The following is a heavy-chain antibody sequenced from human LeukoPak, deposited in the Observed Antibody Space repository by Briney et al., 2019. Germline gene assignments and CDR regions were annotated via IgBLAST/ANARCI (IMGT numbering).Heavy chain of an antibody. Sequence: GASVKVSCKASGYAFTSYDINWVRQATGQGLEWMGWMNPNSGNTGYAQKFQGRVTMTRNTSISTAYMELSSLRSEDTAVYYCARGNYRQWLARGYYFDYWGQGTLVTVSS. CDR1: GYAFTSYD. D-gene: IGHD6-19*01. CDR3: ARGNYRQWLARGYYFDY. J-gene: IGHJ4*02. CDR2: MNPNSGNT. V-gene: IGHV1-8*01.